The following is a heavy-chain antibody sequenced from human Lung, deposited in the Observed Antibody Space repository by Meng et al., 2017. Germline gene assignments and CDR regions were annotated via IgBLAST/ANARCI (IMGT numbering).Heavy chain of an antibody. CDR2: IYNSGST. V-gene: IGHV4-39*07. Sequence: QPQLQESGPGLVKPSETLSLTCTVSGGSISSSSYYWGWIRQPPGKGLEWSGHIYNSGSTYYNPSLKSRITISVDTSKNQFSLKLSSVTAADTAVYYCARGQKGYFDLWGRGTLVTVSS. J-gene: IGHJ2*01. CDR1: GGSISSSSYY. CDR3: ARGQKGYFDL.